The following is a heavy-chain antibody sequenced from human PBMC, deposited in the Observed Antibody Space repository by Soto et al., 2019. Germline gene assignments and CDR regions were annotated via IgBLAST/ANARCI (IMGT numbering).Heavy chain of an antibody. Sequence: QMQLQESGPGLVKPSQTLSLTCTVSGGSISTDGYYWSWVRQLPGKGLEWIAYIYHSGSSYYNPSLKPRRTMAVDPSQNQFSLRLTSVTAADTAVYYCARRGRIAAAGSNWFDPWGQGTLVTVSS. D-gene: IGHD6-13*01. J-gene: IGHJ5*02. CDR3: ARRGRIAAAGSNWFDP. CDR1: GGSISTDGYY. CDR2: IYHSGSS. V-gene: IGHV4-31*03.